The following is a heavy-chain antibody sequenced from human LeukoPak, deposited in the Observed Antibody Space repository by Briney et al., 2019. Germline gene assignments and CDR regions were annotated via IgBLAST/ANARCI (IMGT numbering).Heavy chain of an antibody. V-gene: IGHV4-38-2*02. CDR3: ARHQGVVDL. J-gene: IGHJ2*01. CDR1: GYSISSGYY. Sequence: NTSETLSLTCTVSGYSISSGYYWGWIRQPPGKGLEWIGSLYHSGSTYYNPSLKSRVTISVDTSKNQFSLKLSSVTAADTAVYYCARHQGVVDLWGRGSLVTVSS. D-gene: IGHD3-3*01. CDR2: LYHSGST.